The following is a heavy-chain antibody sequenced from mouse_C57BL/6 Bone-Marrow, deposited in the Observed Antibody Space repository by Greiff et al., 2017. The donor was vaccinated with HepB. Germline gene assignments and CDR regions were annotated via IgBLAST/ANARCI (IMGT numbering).Heavy chain of an antibody. CDR2: INPNNGGT. J-gene: IGHJ2*01. D-gene: IGHD1-1*01. CDR3: AREDYYGYYFDY. CDR1: GYTFTDYN. V-gene: IGHV1-22*01. Sequence: VHVKQSGPELVKPGASVKMSCKASGYTFTDYNMHWVKQSHGKSLEWIGYINPNNGGTSYNQKFKGKATLTVNKSSSTAYMELRSLTSEDSAVYYCAREDYYGYYFDYWGQGTTLTVSS.